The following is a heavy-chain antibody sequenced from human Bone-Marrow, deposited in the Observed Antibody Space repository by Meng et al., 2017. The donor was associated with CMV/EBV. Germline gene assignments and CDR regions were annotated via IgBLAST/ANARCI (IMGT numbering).Heavy chain of an antibody. Sequence: GGSLRLSCAASGFTFDDYGMSWVRQAPGKGLEWVSGINWNGGSTGYADSVKGRFTISRDNAKNSLFLQMNSLRAEDTAVYYCARHQGSPHFDYWGQGTLVTVSS. J-gene: IGHJ4*02. CDR1: GFTFDDYG. CDR2: INWNGGST. D-gene: IGHD2-15*01. CDR3: ARHQGSPHFDY. V-gene: IGHV3-20*04.